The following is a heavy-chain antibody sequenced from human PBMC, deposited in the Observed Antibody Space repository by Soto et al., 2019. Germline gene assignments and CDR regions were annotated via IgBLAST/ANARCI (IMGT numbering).Heavy chain of an antibody. D-gene: IGHD6-6*01. V-gene: IGHV3-7*03. J-gene: IGHJ6*02. Sequence: GGSLRLSCAASGFTFSSYWMSWVRQAPGKGLEWVANIKQDGSEKYYVDSVKGRFTISRDNAKNSLYLQMNSLRAEDTAVYYCAREQYSTSSLPYYYYGMDVWGQGTTVTVSS. CDR2: IKQDGSEK. CDR3: AREQYSTSSLPYYYYGMDV. CDR1: GFTFSSYW.